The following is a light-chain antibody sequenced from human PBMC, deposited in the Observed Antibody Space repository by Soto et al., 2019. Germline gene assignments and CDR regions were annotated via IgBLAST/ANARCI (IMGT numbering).Light chain of an antibody. CDR1: QGINGNY. CDR2: GAS. J-gene: IGKJ2*01. V-gene: IGKV3-20*01. CDR3: QQYDNSLYT. Sequence: EIVLTQSPGTLSLSPGERATLSCRASQGINGNYLAWYQQKPGQPPRLLIYGASTRATGIPDRFSGSGSGTDFTLTISRLEPEDFAVFYCQQYDNSLYTFGQGTKLEIK.